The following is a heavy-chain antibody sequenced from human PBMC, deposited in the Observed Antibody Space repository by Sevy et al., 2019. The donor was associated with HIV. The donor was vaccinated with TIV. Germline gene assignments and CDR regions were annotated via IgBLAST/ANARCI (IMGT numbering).Heavy chain of an antibody. J-gene: IGHJ4*02. D-gene: IGHD2-15*01. CDR1: GFTFSSYT. Sequence: GGSLRLSCSASGFTFSSYTMIWVRQAPGRGLEWVSASSGTGSYIYYADSVKDRFTFSRDNAKNLLYLQMNSLRAEDTAVYYCARDHGYCSGGSCYSGGYWGQGTLVTVSS. CDR3: ARDHGYCSGGSCYSGGY. CDR2: SSGTGSYI. V-gene: IGHV3-21*06.